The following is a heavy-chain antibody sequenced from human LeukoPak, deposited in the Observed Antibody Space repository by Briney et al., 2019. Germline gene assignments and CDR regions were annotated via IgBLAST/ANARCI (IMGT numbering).Heavy chain of an antibody. V-gene: IGHV3-20*04. J-gene: IGHJ4*02. D-gene: IGHD4-17*01. CDR3: ARAHGEIYYFDY. Sequence: GGSLRLSCAASGFTFDDYGMIWVRQAPGKGLEWVSGINWNGGSTGYADSVKGRFTISRDNAKNSLYLQMNSLRAEDTALYYCARAHGEIYYFDYWGQGTLVTVSS. CDR2: INWNGGST. CDR1: GFTFDDYG.